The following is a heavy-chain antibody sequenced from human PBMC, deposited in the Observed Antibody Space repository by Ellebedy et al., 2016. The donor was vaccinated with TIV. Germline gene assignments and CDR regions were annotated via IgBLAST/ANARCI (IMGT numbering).Heavy chain of an antibody. J-gene: IGHJ5*02. CDR1: GYTFTKYG. V-gene: IGHV1-18*04. Sequence: ASVKVSCKASGYTFTKYGISRVRQAPGQGLEWMGWISGYNGDTNYAQKFQGRVTMTIETSTNTVYMELRNLSFDDTAVYYCTRGFYEKFDPWGQGTPVTVS. CDR2: ISGYNGDT. D-gene: IGHD5/OR15-5a*01. CDR3: TRGFYEKFDP.